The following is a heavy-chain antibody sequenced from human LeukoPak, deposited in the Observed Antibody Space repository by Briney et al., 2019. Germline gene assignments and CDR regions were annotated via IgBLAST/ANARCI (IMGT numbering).Heavy chain of an antibody. D-gene: IGHD3-10*01. CDR3: ARLMTLVRGGLKRLPRSCGMDV. Sequence: GESLKISCKGSGYIFNAYYIAWVRQMPGKDLEWMGAIYPGDSDTTYSPSLQGQVTISADKSATTAYLQWNSLKASDTAIYYCARLMTLVRGGLKRLPRSCGMDVWGQGTTVTVS. V-gene: IGHV5-51*01. CDR2: IYPGDSDT. J-gene: IGHJ6*02. CDR1: GYIFNAYY.